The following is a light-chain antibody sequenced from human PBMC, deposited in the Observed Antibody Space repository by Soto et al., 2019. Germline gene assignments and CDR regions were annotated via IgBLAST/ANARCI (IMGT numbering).Light chain of an antibody. Sequence: QSALTQPASVSGSPGQSITISCTGTYRDVGGYNYVAWYQQYPGKAPKLMIYDVSFRPSGVSNRFSGSKSDITASLTISGLRAEDEADYYCSSYTSSSSQVFGTGTKVPVL. V-gene: IGLV2-14*01. CDR3: SSYTSSSSQV. CDR1: YRDVGGYNY. J-gene: IGLJ1*01. CDR2: DVS.